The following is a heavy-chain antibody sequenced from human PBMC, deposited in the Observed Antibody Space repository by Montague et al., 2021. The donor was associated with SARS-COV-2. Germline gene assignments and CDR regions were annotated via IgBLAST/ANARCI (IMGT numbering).Heavy chain of an antibody. CDR1: GFTFSSYA. CDR3: ARELVYYGMDV. Sequence: SLRLSCAASGFTFSSYAMHWVRQAPGKGLEWVAVISYDGSNKYYADSVRGRFTISRDNSKNTPYLQMNSLRAEDTAVYYCARELVYYGMDVWGQGTTVTVSS. J-gene: IGHJ6*02. V-gene: IGHV3-30-3*01. CDR2: ISYDGSNK.